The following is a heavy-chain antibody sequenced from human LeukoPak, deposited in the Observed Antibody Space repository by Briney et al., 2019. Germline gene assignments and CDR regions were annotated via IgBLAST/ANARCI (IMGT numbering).Heavy chain of an antibody. CDR3: ARSSGSYYESAVFDY. D-gene: IGHD1-26*01. J-gene: IGHJ4*02. CDR2: INPSGGST. Sequence: ASVKVSCKASGYTFTSYYMHWVRQAPGQGLEWMGIINPSGGSTSYAQKFQGRVTMTRDMSTSTVYMELSSLRSEDTAVYYCARSSGSYYESAVFDYWGQGTLVTVSS. CDR1: GYTFTSYY. V-gene: IGHV1-46*01.